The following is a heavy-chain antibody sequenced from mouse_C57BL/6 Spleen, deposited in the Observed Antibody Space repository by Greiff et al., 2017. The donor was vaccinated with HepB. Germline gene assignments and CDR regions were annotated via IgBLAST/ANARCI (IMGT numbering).Heavy chain of an antibody. CDR1: GSTFTTYP. V-gene: IGHV1-47*01. Sequence: VQLQQSGAELVKPGASVKMSCKASGSTFTTYPIEWMKQNHGKSLEWIGNCHPYNDDTQYNEKFKGKATLTVEKSSSTVYLDLSRLTSDDSAVYYYARAGTKGAWVSYWGQVTLVTVSA. D-gene: IGHD4-1*01. CDR2: CHPYNDDT. J-gene: IGHJ3*01. CDR3: ARAGTKGAWVSY.